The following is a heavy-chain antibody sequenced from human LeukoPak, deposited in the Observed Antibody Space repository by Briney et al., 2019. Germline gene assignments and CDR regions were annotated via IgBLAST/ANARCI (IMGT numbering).Heavy chain of an antibody. CDR2: INTNTGNP. J-gene: IGHJ5*02. CDR1: GYTFTTYP. Sequence: ASVKVSCKASGYTFTTYPINWVRQAPGQGLEWMGWINTNTGNPTYARDFTGRFVFSLDTSVNTAYLQISSLKAEDTAVYYCARGGGLHRYCSSTSCYDTWGQGTLVTVSS. V-gene: IGHV7-4-1*02. CDR3: ARGGGLHRYCSSTSCYDT. D-gene: IGHD2-2*01.